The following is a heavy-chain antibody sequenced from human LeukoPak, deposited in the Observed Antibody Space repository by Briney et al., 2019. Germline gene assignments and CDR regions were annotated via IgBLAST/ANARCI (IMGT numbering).Heavy chain of an antibody. CDR2: ISSSSSYI. CDR1: GFTFSSYS. CDR3: ARAGDVSSSGYYRGN. V-gene: IGHV3-21*01. D-gene: IGHD3-22*01. J-gene: IGHJ4*02. Sequence: GGSLRLSCAASGFTFSSYSMNWVRQAPGKGLEWVSSISSSSSYIYYADSVKGRFTISRDNAKNSLYQQMNSLRAEDTAVYYCARAGDVSSSGYYRGNWGQGTLVTVSS.